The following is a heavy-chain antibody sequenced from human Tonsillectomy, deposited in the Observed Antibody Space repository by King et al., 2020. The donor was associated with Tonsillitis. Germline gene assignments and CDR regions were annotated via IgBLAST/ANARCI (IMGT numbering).Heavy chain of an antibody. CDR2: VSNSGGVT. Sequence: VQLVESGGGLVQPGGSLRLSCAASGFSLSGYAMSWVRQAPGKGLEGVSGVSNSGGVTTSADSVKGRFTISRDNSKNTLYLQMNSLRAEDTALYYCAKAMVVTGLLDSWGQGPLVTVSS. CDR1: GFSLSGYA. V-gene: IGHV3-23*04. J-gene: IGHJ4*02. CDR3: AKAMVVTGLLDS. D-gene: IGHD2-21*02.